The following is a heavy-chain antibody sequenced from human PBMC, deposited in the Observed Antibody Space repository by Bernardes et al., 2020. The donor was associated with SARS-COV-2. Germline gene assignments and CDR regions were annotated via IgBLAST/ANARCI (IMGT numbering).Heavy chain of an antibody. Sequence: GGSLRLSCAVSGFTVRSTYMNWVRQAPGPGLAWVSVIQSGGYTNYADSVKGRFTVSRDTSENTVSLQMNSLRAEDTAVYYCARGLRWAFDYWGQGTLVSVSS. V-gene: IGHV3-53*01. CDR2: IQSGGYT. J-gene: IGHJ4*02. D-gene: IGHD4-17*01. CDR1: GFTVRSTY. CDR3: ARGLRWAFDY.